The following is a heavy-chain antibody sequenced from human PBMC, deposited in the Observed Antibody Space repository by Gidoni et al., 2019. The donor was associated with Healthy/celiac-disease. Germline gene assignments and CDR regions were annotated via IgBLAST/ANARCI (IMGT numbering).Heavy chain of an antibody. D-gene: IGHD6-13*01. J-gene: IGHJ6*02. CDR1: GFSLSTSGVG. V-gene: IGHV2-5*02. CDR2: IYWDDDK. Sequence: QITLKESGPTLVKPTQTLTLTCTFSGFSLSTSGVGVGWIRQPPGKALEWLALIYWDDDKRYRPSLKSRLTITKDTSKNQVVLTMTNMDPVDTATYYCAHAGGSSWYGFHYGMDVWGQGTTVTVSS. CDR3: AHAGGSSWYGFHYGMDV.